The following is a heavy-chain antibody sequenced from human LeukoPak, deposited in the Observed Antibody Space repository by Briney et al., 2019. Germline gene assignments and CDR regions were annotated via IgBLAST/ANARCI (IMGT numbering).Heavy chain of an antibody. V-gene: IGHV1-69*13. Sequence: ASVKVSCKASGGTFSSYAISWVRQAPGQGLEWMGGIIPIFGTANYAQKFQGRVTITADESTSTAYMELSSLRSEDTAVYYCARVALSVDTAMVHFDYWGQGTLVTVSS. CDR3: ARVALSVDTAMVHFDY. D-gene: IGHD5-18*01. J-gene: IGHJ4*02. CDR1: GGTFSSYA. CDR2: IIPIFGTA.